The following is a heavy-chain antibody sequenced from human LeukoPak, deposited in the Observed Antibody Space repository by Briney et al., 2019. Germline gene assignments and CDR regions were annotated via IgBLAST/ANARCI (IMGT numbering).Heavy chain of an antibody. D-gene: IGHD6-19*01. Sequence: ASVKVPCKASGYTFTGYYMHWVRQAPGQGLEWMGWINPNSGGTNYAQKFQGRVTMTRDTSISTAYMELSRLRSDDTAVYYCARMVGIRPGGWLEEDPDYWGQGTLVTVSS. J-gene: IGHJ4*02. CDR1: GYTFTGYY. V-gene: IGHV1-2*02. CDR2: INPNSGGT. CDR3: ARMVGIRPGGWLEEDPDY.